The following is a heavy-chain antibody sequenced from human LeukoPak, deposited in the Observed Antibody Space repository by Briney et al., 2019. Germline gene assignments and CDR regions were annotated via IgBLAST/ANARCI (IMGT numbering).Heavy chain of an antibody. CDR2: ISNSGGRT. J-gene: IGHJ4*02. D-gene: IGHD5-12*01. CDR1: GFTFSGYA. CDR3: AKSYNGYESKPDY. Sequence: GGSLRFSCAASGFTFSGYAMSWFGQAPGKGLEWVSSISNSGGRTFYTDSVKGRFTISRDNSKITLYLQMNSLRAEDTAVYYCAKSYNGYESKPDYWGQGTLVTVSS. V-gene: IGHV3-23*01.